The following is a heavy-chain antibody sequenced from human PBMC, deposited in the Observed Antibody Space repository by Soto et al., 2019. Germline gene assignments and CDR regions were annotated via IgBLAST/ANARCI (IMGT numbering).Heavy chain of an antibody. J-gene: IGHJ6*02. Sequence: PGGSLRLSCSDSGFTFSSYWMSWVRQAPGKGLEWVANIKQDGSEKYYVDSVKGRFAISRDNGRNTLYLQMNSLRAEDTAVYYCARVRTENYYGMDVWGQGTTVTVSS. CDR1: GFTFSSYW. V-gene: IGHV3-7*05. CDR3: ARVRTENYYGMDV. CDR2: IKQDGSEK.